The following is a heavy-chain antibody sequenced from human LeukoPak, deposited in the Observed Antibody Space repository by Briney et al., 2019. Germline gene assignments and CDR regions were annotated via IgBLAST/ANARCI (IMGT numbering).Heavy chain of an antibody. J-gene: IGHJ3*01. CDR3: ARSTMVWGILGSGGAFDV. CDR1: GYIFTNYW. CDR2: IYPGNSKI. Sequence: GESLKISWNGFGYIFTNYWIGWVRQVPGKGLEWMGVIYPGNSKIKYSPSFQGQVTISADKSIGTAYLQWSSLKASDTAMYYCARSTMVWGILGSGGAFDVWGQGTMVSVSS. V-gene: IGHV5-51*01. D-gene: IGHD3-10*01.